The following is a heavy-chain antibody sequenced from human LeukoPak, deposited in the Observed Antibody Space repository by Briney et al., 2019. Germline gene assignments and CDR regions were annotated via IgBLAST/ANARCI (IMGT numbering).Heavy chain of an antibody. J-gene: IGHJ3*02. CDR3: ARESTGLAAADDAFDI. D-gene: IGHD6-13*01. CDR2: ISSSSSYI. CDR1: GFTFSSYS. V-gene: IGHV3-21*01. Sequence: GGSLRLSCAASGFTFSSYSMNWVRQAPGKGLEWVSSISSSSSYIYYADSVKGRFTISRDNAKNSLYLQMNSLRAEDTAVYYCARESTGLAAADDAFDIWGQGTMVTVSS.